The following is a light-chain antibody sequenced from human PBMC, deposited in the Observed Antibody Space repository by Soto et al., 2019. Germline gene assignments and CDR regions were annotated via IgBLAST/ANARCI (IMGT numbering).Light chain of an antibody. CDR2: DAS. V-gene: IGKV3-11*01. Sequence: EVVLTQSPATLSLSPGERATLSCRASQSISTYLAWYQQKPGQAPRLLIYDASNRATGIPARFSGGGSGTDFTLTISSREPEDFAVYFCQQRSIWPPFTFGPGTKVDIK. J-gene: IGKJ3*01. CDR1: QSISTY. CDR3: QQRSIWPPFT.